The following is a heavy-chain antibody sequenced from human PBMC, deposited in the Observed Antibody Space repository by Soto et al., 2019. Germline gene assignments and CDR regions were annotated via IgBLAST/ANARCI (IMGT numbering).Heavy chain of an antibody. CDR2: IIPILGIA. D-gene: IGHD3-3*01. J-gene: IGHJ6*03. V-gene: IGHV1-69*02. CDR3: ARGTYDFWSGLTTYYYYMDV. CDR1: GGTFSSYT. Sequence: QVQLVQSGAEVKKPGSSVKVSCKASGGTFSSYTISWVRQAPGQGLEWMGRIIPILGIANYAQKFQGRVTITAYKSTSTAYMELSSLRSEDTAVYYCARGTYDFWSGLTTYYYYMDVWGKGTTVTVSS.